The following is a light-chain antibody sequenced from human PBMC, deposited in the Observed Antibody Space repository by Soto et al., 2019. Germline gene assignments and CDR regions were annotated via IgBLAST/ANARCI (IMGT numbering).Light chain of an antibody. CDR2: GDT. V-gene: IGLV1-40*01. CDR1: SSNIGAGYD. Sequence: VLTQPPSVSGAPGQRVTISCTGSSSNIGAGYDVHWYQQLPGTAPKLLIYGDTNRPSGVPDRFSGSKSATSASLAITGLQAEDEADYYCQSYESSPSGYVFGTGTKVTVL. J-gene: IGLJ1*01. CDR3: QSYESSPSGYV.